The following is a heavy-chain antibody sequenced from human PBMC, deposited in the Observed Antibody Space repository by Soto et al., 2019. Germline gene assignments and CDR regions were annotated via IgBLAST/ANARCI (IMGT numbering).Heavy chain of an antibody. V-gene: IGHV3-33*01. CDR2: IWYDGSNK. CDR1: GFTFSSYG. D-gene: IGHD4-17*01. J-gene: IGHJ4*02. CDR3: ARDWSGTVTTYFDY. Sequence: QVQLVESGGGVVQPGRSLRLSCAASGFTFSSYGMHWVRQAPGKGLEWVAVIWYDGSNKYYADSVKGRFTISRDNSKNTLYLQMNSLRAEDTAVYYCARDWSGTVTTYFDYWGQGTLVTVSS.